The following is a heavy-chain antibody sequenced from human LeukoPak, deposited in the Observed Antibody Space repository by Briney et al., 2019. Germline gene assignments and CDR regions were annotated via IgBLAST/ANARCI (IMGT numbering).Heavy chain of an antibody. CDR1: GFTFSSYS. Sequence: GGSLRLSCAASGFTFSSYSMNWVRQAPGKGLEWGSSISSSSSYIYYADSVKGRFTISRDNAKNSLYLQMNSLRAEDTAVYYCARDGNYYDSSGYFDYWGQGTLVTVSS. CDR2: ISSSSSYI. D-gene: IGHD3-22*01. CDR3: ARDGNYYDSSGYFDY. V-gene: IGHV3-21*01. J-gene: IGHJ4*02.